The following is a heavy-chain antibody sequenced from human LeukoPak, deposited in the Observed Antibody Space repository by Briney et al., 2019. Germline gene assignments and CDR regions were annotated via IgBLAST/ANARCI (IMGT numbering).Heavy chain of an antibody. CDR1: GFSISNYE. V-gene: IGHV3-48*03. CDR3: ARDRYHYYGLDL. CDR2: ISTTISDM. D-gene: IGHD2-15*01. J-gene: IGHJ6*02. Sequence: GGSLRLSCVASGFSISNYEMNWVRQAPGKGLEWVSYISTTISDMRYADSVKGRFTISRDNAKNSLCLQMNNLRDEDMAVYYCARDRYHYYGLDLWGQGTTVTVSS.